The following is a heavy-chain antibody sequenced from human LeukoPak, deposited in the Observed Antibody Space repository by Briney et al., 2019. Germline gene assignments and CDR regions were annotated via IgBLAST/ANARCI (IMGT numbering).Heavy chain of an antibody. V-gene: IGHV3-11*01. D-gene: IGHD1-14*01. J-gene: IGHJ4*02. CDR3: SRDPRNLDY. CDR2: ISGNGGSI. CDR1: GFTFSNYW. Sequence: GSLRLSCAASGFTFSNYWMNWVRQAPGKGLEWVSVISGNGGSIYYADSVKGRFTISRDNAKNSLYLQMNSLRAEDTAVYYCSRDPRNLDYWGQGTLVTVSS.